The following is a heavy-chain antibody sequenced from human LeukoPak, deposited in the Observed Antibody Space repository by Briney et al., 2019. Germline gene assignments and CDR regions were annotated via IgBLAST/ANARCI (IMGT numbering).Heavy chain of an antibody. CDR1: GFTFSSYS. Sequence: GGSLRLSCAASGFTFSSYSMNWVRQAPGKGLEWVSYISSSSSTIYYADSVKGRFTISRDNAKNSLYLQMNSLRAEDTAVYYCARDDRAAAGRNWFDPWGQGTLVTVSS. CDR2: ISSSSSTI. D-gene: IGHD6-13*01. V-gene: IGHV3-48*04. CDR3: ARDDRAAAGRNWFDP. J-gene: IGHJ5*02.